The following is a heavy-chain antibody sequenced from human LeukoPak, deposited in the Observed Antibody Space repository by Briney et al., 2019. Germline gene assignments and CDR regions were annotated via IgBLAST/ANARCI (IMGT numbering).Heavy chain of an antibody. Sequence: SVKVSCKASGYTFTSYGISWVRQAPGQGLEWMGGIIPIFGTANYAQKFQGRVTITADESTSTAYMELSSLRSEDTAVYYCARGGTILRFLEWLYPFDYWGQGTLVTVSS. CDR2: IIPIFGTA. D-gene: IGHD3-3*01. J-gene: IGHJ4*02. CDR3: ARGGTILRFLEWLYPFDY. V-gene: IGHV1-69*13. CDR1: GYTFTSYG.